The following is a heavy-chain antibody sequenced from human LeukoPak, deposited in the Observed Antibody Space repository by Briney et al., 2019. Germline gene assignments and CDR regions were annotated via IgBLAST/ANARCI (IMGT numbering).Heavy chain of an antibody. Sequence: PSQTLSLTCTVSGVSISSDKYYWSWIRQRPGKGLEWIGYMYYSGGTSYNPSLKSRVSISLGTPKNQFSLKLTSVTAADTAVYYCATPYCGTISCLDVFDIWGQGTMVTVSS. D-gene: IGHD2-21*01. CDR3: ATPYCGTISCLDVFDI. V-gene: IGHV4-31*03. CDR1: GVSISSDKYY. CDR2: MYYSGGT. J-gene: IGHJ3*02.